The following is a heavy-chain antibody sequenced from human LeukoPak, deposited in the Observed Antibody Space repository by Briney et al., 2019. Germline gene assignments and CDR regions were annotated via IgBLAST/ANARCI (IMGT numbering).Heavy chain of an antibody. D-gene: IGHD1-1*01. Sequence: SETLSLTCTVSGGSISNYYWNWIWQPPGKGLEWIGYIYYTGNTNYNPSLKSRVTISVDTSKNQFSLKLSSVTAADTAVYYCARDRLQLQSWGQGTLVTVSS. CDR3: ARDRLQLQS. CDR2: IYYTGNT. J-gene: IGHJ5*02. V-gene: IGHV4-59*01. CDR1: GGSISNYY.